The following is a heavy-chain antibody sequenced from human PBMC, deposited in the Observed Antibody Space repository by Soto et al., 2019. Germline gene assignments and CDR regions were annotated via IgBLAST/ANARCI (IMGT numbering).Heavy chain of an antibody. J-gene: IGHJ2*01. Sequence: QVQLVQSGAEVKKPGSSVKVSCKASGGTFSSYAVSWVRQAPGQGLEWMGGIIPIFGTANYAQKFQGRVTITADESTSTAYMELSSLRSEDTAVYYCARSNTAMVTNWYFDLWGRGTLVTVSS. CDR3: ARSNTAMVTNWYFDL. V-gene: IGHV1-69*12. CDR1: GGTFSSYA. D-gene: IGHD5-18*01. CDR2: IIPIFGTA.